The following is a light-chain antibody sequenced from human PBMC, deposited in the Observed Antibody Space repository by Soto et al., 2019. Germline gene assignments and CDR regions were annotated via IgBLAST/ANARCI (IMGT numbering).Light chain of an antibody. CDR2: STN. Sequence: QTVVTQEPSFSVSPGGTVTLTCGLSSGSVSTSYYPSWYQQTPGQAPRTLIYSTNTRSSGVLDRFSGSILGNKAALTITGAQADDESDYYCVLYMGSGSYVVFGGGTQLTVL. J-gene: IGLJ2*01. V-gene: IGLV8-61*01. CDR3: VLYMGSGSYVV. CDR1: SGSVSTSYY.